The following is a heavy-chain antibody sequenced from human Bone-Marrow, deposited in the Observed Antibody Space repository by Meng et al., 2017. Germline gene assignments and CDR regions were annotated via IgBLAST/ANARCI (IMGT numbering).Heavy chain of an antibody. D-gene: IGHD6-13*01. CDR3: AREAYSTSLSSATGFDY. CDR2: FDHSGST. CDR1: GGSFSGFY. Sequence: QVQLRQWGAGLVKPSETLSLTCSAYGGSFSGFYWNGFRQPPGKGLEWIAEFDHSGSTNINPSLKSRVTILADTSKNQFSLKVRSVTAADTAVYYCAREAYSTSLSSATGFDYWGQGTLVTVSS. V-gene: IGHV4-34*01. J-gene: IGHJ4*02.